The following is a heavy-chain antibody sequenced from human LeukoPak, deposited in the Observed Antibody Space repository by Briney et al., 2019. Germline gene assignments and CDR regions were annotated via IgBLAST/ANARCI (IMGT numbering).Heavy chain of an antibody. Sequence: SETLSLTCAVYGGSFSGYYWSWIRQPPGKGLEWIGEINHSGSTNYNPSLKSRVTISVDTSKNQFSLKLSSVTAADTAVYYCARHRITMVRGLMDVWGKGTTVTISS. V-gene: IGHV4-34*01. CDR3: ARHRITMVRGLMDV. D-gene: IGHD3-10*01. J-gene: IGHJ6*04. CDR2: INHSGST. CDR1: GGSFSGYY.